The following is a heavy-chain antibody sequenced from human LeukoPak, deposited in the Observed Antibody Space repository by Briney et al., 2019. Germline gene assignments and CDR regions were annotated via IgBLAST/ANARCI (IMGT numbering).Heavy chain of an antibody. CDR2: IYYSGST. CDR1: GVSISSYY. CDR3: ARTQSLSYCSGGTCYSPYGMDV. D-gene: IGHD2-15*01. J-gene: IGHJ6*02. Sequence: SETLSLTCTVSGVSISSYYWSWIRQPPGKGLEWIGYIYYSGSTNYNPSLKSRVTISVDTSKNQFSLKLSSVTAADTAVYYCARTQSLSYCSGGTCYSPYGMDVWGQGTTVTVSS. V-gene: IGHV4-59*01.